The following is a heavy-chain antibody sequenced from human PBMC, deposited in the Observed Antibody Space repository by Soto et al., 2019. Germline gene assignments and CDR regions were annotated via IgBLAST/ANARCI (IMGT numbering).Heavy chain of an antibody. D-gene: IGHD3-10*01. CDR3: ARDRYYYGSVSYYTGWFDP. Sequence: GASVKVSCKTSGYTFTTYGVSWVRQAPGQGLEGMGCISAYNGNTNYAQKLQGRVTMTTDTSTSTAYMELRGLRSDDTAVYYCARDRYYYGSVSYYTGWFDPWGQGTLVTVSS. CDR2: ISAYNGNT. CDR1: GYTFTTYG. V-gene: IGHV1-18*04. J-gene: IGHJ5*02.